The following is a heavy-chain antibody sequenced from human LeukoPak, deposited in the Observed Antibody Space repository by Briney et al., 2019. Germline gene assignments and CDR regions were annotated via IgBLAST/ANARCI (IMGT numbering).Heavy chain of an antibody. CDR2: INWNGGST. V-gene: IGHV3-20*04. D-gene: IGHD3-22*01. CDR1: GFTFDDYG. Sequence: GGSLRLSCAASGFTFDDYGMSWVRQAPGKGLEWVSGINWNGGSTGYADSVKGRFTISRDNAKNSLYLQMNSLRAEDTALYYCARFRRVVVTFDDFDIWGQGTMVTVSS. CDR3: ARFRRVVVTFDDFDI. J-gene: IGHJ3*02.